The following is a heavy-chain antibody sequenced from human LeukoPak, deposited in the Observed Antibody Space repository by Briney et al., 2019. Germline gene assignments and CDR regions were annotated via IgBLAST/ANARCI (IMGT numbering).Heavy chain of an antibody. V-gene: IGHV4-34*01. CDR3: ARTSSSGLVGGYYFDY. CDR2: INHSGST. J-gene: IGHJ4*02. D-gene: IGHD6-19*01. Sequence: NASETLSLTCAVYGGSFSGYYWSWIRQPPGKGLEWIGEINHSGSTYYNPSLKSRVTISVDTSKNQFSLKLSSVTAADTAVYYCARTSSSGLVGGYYFDYWGQGTLVTVSS. CDR1: GGSFSGYY.